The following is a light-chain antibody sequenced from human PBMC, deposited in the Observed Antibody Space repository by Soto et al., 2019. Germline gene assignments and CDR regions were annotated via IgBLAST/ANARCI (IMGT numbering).Light chain of an antibody. J-gene: IGLJ2*01. CDR2: LNSDGSH. Sequence: QSVLTQSPSASASLGASVKLTCTLSSGHSSYAIAWHQQQPEKGPRYLMKLNSDGSHSKGDGIPDRFSGSSSGAERYLTNSRLQSEDEADYSCQTWGTGSVVFGGGTKVTVL. V-gene: IGLV4-69*01. CDR1: SGHSSYA. CDR3: QTWGTGSVV.